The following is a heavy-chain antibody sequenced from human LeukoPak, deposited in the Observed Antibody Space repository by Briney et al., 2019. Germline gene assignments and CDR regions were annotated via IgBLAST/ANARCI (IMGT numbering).Heavy chain of an antibody. Sequence: ASMKVSCKASGYTFTSYYMHWVRQAPGQGLEWMGGIIPIFGTANYAQKFQGRVTITADESTSTAYMELSSLRSEDTAVYYCARSRGYSGYEGDDYWGQGTLVTVSS. CDR3: ARSRGYSGYEGDDY. CDR2: IIPIFGTA. V-gene: IGHV1-69*13. J-gene: IGHJ4*02. D-gene: IGHD5-12*01. CDR1: GYTFTSYY.